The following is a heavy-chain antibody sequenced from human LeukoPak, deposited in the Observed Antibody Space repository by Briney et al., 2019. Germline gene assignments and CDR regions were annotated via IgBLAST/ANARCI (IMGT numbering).Heavy chain of an antibody. Sequence: SETLSLTCTVSGGSISNYYWSWIRQPPGKGLEWIGYIYYSGSTNYNPSLKSRVTISVDTSKNQFSMKLTSVTAADTAVYYCARTSLADYWGQGTLVTVSS. CDR3: ARTSLADY. J-gene: IGHJ4*02. CDR1: GGSISNYY. CDR2: IYYSGST. V-gene: IGHV4-59*01.